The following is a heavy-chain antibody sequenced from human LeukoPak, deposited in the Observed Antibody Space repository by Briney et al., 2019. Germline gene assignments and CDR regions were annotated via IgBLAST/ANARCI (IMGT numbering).Heavy chain of an antibody. CDR3: ARGTMEWYFDL. V-gene: IGHV3-23*01. J-gene: IGHJ2*01. D-gene: IGHD3-3*01. CDR1: GFTFSGYA. Sequence: GGSRRLSCAASGFTFSGYAMIWVRQAPGKGLEWVSTISASGGTTDYADSVKGRFSISRDNAKNSLYLQMNSLRAEDTAVYYCARGTMEWYFDLWGRGTLVTVSS. CDR2: ISASGGTT.